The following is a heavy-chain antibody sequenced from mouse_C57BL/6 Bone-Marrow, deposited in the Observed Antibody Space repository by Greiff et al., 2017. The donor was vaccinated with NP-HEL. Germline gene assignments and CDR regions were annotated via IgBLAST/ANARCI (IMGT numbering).Heavy chain of an antibody. J-gene: IGHJ3*01. CDR1: GYTFTSYW. CDR2: IYPGNSDT. Sequence: EVQLQQSGTVLARPGASVKMSCKTSGYTFTSYWMHWVKQRPGQGLEWIGAIYPGNSDTSYKQNFKGKAKLTAVTSASTAYMELSSLTNEDSAVYYCTRTPYGSSPGLAYWGQGTLVTVSA. CDR3: TRTPYGSSPGLAY. D-gene: IGHD1-1*01. V-gene: IGHV1-5*01.